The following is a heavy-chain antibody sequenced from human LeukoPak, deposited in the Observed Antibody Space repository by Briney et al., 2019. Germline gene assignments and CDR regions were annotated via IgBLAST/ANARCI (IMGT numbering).Heavy chain of an antibody. V-gene: IGHV3-7*05. CDR3: ARGWQWLVS. D-gene: IGHD6-19*01. CDR2: INEDGSDK. Sequence: GGSLRLSCAASGFTFSSYAMSWVRQAPGKGLEWVANINEDGSDKYSVDSVKGRFTISRDNAKNSVYLQMNSLRVEDTAVYYCARGWQWLVSWGQGTLVTVSS. CDR1: GFTFSSYA. J-gene: IGHJ5*02.